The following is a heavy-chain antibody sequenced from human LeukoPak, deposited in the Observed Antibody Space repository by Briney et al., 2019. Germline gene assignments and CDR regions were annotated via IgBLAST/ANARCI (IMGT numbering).Heavy chain of an antibody. CDR2: IYYSGST. J-gene: IGHJ4*02. CDR1: GGSISSYY. V-gene: IGHV4-59*01. Sequence: PSETLSLTCTVSGGSISSYYWSWLRQPPGKGLEWIGYIYYSGSTNYNPSLKSRVTISVDTSKNQFSLKLSSVTAADTAVYYCATGVDILTGYGFDYWGQGTLVTVSS. CDR3: ATGVDILTGYGFDY. D-gene: IGHD3-9*01.